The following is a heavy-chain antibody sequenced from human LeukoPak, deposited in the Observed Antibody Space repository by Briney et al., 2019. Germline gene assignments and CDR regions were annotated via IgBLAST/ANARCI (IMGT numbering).Heavy chain of an antibody. D-gene: IGHD3-9*01. CDR1: GFTFSNYA. CDR2: ITGSGSGI. J-gene: IGHJ4*02. Sequence: GGSLRLYCAASGFTFSNYAMSWVRQAPGKGLEWVSAITGSGSGIYYADSMKSRFTISRDNSKNTLYLQINSLRAEDTAVYYCAKWGDYDVLTDYYVSDYWGQGTLVTVSS. CDR3: AKWGDYDVLTDYYVSDY. V-gene: IGHV3-23*01.